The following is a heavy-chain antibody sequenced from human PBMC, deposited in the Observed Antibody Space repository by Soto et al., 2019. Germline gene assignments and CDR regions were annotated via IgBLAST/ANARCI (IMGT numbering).Heavy chain of an antibody. Sequence: GGSLRLSCAASGFSFSTYGMDWVRQAPGKGLEWVGRTRNKANSYTTEYAASVKGRFTISRDDSKNSLYLQMNSLKTEDTAVYYCVRGPYYYGSGSYQYWFDPWGQGTLVTVSS. V-gene: IGHV3-72*01. CDR3: VRGPYYYGSGSYQYWFDP. CDR1: GFSFSTYG. D-gene: IGHD3-10*01. CDR2: TRNKANSYTT. J-gene: IGHJ5*02.